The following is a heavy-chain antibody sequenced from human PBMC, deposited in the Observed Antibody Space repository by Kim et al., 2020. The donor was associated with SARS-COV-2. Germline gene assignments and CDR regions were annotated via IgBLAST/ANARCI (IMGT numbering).Heavy chain of an antibody. V-gene: IGHV3-30*09. Sequence: GGSLRLSCAASGFTFRSYAMHWVRQAPGKGLEWVAVVSFDGSNKYYADSVRGRFAISRDNSKNTLYLQMNSLRAEDTAVYYCARDCSGGSCYSPGGMDVWGQGTTVTVSS. CDR2: VSFDGSNK. CDR3: ARDCSGGSCYSPGGMDV. CDR1: GFTFRSYA. J-gene: IGHJ6*02. D-gene: IGHD2-15*01.